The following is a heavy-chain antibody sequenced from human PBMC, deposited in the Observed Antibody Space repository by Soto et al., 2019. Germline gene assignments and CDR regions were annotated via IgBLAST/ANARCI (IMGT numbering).Heavy chain of an antibody. CDR2: IYHSGST. J-gene: IGHJ4*02. D-gene: IGHD6-19*01. V-gene: IGHV4-4*02. CDR1: GGSISSSNW. Sequence: SETLSLTCAVSGGSISSSNWWSWVRQPPGKRLEWIGEIYHSGSTNYNPSLKSRVTISVDKSKNQFSLKLSSVTAADTAVYYCARDKVAGTPLLDYWGQGTLVTVSS. CDR3: ARDKVAGTPLLDY.